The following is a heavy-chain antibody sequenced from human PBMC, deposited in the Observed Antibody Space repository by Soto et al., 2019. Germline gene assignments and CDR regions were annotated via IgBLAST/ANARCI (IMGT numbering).Heavy chain of an antibody. CDR1: GFTFSSYA. CDR3: AKDLRKADPSNDY. Sequence: EVQLLESGGGLVQPGGSLRLSCAASGFTFSSYAMSWVRQAPGKGLEWVSAISGSGGSTYYADSVKGRFTISRDNSKNTLSLQMNSLRAEEAAVYYCAKDLRKADPSNDYWGQGTLVTVSS. CDR2: ISGSGGST. J-gene: IGHJ4*02. V-gene: IGHV3-23*01.